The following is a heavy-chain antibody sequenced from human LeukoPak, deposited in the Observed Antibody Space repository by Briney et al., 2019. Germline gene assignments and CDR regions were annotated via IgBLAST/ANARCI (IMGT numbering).Heavy chain of an antibody. CDR2: ISSSGSTI. CDR3: AKGSMVRGVIIHYYYYYYMDV. J-gene: IGHJ6*03. D-gene: IGHD3-10*01. V-gene: IGHV3-48*03. Sequence: GGSLRLSCAASGFTFSTYEMNWVRQAPGKGLEWVSYISSSGSTIYYADSVKGRFTISRDNAKNSLYLQMNSLRAEDTAVYYCAKGSMVRGVIIHYYYYYYMDVWGKGTTVTVSS. CDR1: GFTFSTYE.